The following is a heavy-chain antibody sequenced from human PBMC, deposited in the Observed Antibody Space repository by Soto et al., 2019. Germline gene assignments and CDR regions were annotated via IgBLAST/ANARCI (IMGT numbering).Heavy chain of an antibody. V-gene: IGHV3-30-3*01. D-gene: IGHD5-18*01. Sequence: QVQLVESGGGVVQPGRSLRLSCAASGFTFSSYAMHWVRQAPGKGLEWVAVISYDGSNEFYADSVKGRFIISRDNSKNTLYLQMNSLTTEDTAVYYCARQDIEGTAMVEYWGQGTLVTVSS. CDR3: ARQDIEGTAMVEY. J-gene: IGHJ4*02. CDR1: GFTFSSYA. CDR2: ISYDGSNE.